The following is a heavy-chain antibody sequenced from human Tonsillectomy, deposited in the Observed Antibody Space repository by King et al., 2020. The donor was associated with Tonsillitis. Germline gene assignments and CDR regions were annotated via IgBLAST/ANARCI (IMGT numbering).Heavy chain of an antibody. D-gene: IGHD2-2*01. CDR3: ARDWISWVDGTSCCSDY. CDR1: GFTFSTFS. CDR2: ISSGGIHT. V-gene: IGHV3-21*01. Sequence: VQLVESGGGLVKPGGSLRLSCAASGFTFSTFSMTWFRQTPEKGLEWVSSISSGGIHTFYADSVKGRFTISRDNANYSLFLQMNSLRAEDTAVYYCARDWISWVDGTSCCSDYWGQGNLVTVSP. J-gene: IGHJ4*02.